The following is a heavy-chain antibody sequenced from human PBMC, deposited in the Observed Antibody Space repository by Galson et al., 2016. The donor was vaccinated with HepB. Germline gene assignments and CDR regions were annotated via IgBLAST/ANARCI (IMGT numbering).Heavy chain of an antibody. V-gene: IGHV3-23*01. CDR1: GFTFSSYA. D-gene: IGHD3-3*01. J-gene: IGHJ4*02. Sequence: SLRLSCAASGFTFSSYAMSWVRQAPGKGLEWVSAISGSGGSTYYADSVKGRFTISRDNSKNTLYLQMNSQRAEDTAVYYCAKHPLTYYDFWSGSLPTRWGQGTLVTVSS. CDR2: ISGSGGST. CDR3: AKHPLTYYDFWSGSLPTR.